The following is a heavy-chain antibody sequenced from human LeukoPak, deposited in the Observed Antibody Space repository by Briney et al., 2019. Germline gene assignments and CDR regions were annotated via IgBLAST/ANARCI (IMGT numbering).Heavy chain of an antibody. CDR3: ARGFWGSSSDFDY. D-gene: IGHD6-13*01. CDR1: GYTFTGYY. V-gene: IGHV1-2*02. J-gene: IGHJ4*02. CDR2: INPNSSGT. Sequence: ASVKVSCKASGYTFTGYYMHWVRQAPGQGLEWMGWINPNSSGTAYAQRFQGSVTMTRDTSISTAYMELRSLRSDDTAVYYCARGFWGSSSDFDYWGQGTLVTVSS.